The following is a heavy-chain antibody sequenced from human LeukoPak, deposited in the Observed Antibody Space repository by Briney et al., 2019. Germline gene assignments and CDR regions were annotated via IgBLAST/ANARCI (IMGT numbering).Heavy chain of an antibody. CDR3: ARDRRFGEPSYYMDV. Sequence: PGGSLRLSCAASGFTFSSYSMNWVRQAPGKGLEWVSSISSSSSYIYYADSVKGRFTISRDNAKNSLYLQMNSLRAEDTAVYYCARDRRFGEPSYYMDVWGKGTTVTVSS. CDR2: ISSSSSYI. D-gene: IGHD3-10*01. V-gene: IGHV3-21*01. CDR1: GFTFSSYS. J-gene: IGHJ6*03.